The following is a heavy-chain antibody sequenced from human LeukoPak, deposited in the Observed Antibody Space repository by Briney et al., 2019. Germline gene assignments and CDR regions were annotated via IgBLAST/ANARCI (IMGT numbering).Heavy chain of an antibody. CDR2: ISAYNGNT. J-gene: IGHJ3*02. Sequence: ASVKVSCKASGYTFTSYGISWVRQAPGQGLEWMGWISAYNGNTNYAQKFQGRVTMTRDTSISTAYMELSRLRSDDTAVYYCARVTIDYYDIWGQGTMVTVSS. CDR1: GYTFTSYG. CDR3: ARVTIDYYDI. D-gene: IGHD3-10*01. V-gene: IGHV1-18*01.